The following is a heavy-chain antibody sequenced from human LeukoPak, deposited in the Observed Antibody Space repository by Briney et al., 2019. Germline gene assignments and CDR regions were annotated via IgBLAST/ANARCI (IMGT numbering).Heavy chain of an antibody. CDR3: AKEEIAVAGNRPRFDY. V-gene: IGHV3-30*02. D-gene: IGHD6-19*01. CDR2: IRYDGSNK. J-gene: IGHJ4*02. CDR1: GFTFSSYW. Sequence: GGSLRLSCAASGFTFSSYWMSWVRQAPGKGLEWVAFIRYDGSNKYYADSVKGRFTISRDNSKNTLYLQMNSLRAEDTAVYYCAKEEIAVAGNRPRFDYWGQGTLVTVSS.